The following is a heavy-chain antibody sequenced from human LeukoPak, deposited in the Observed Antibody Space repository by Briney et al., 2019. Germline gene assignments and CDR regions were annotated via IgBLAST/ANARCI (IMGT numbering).Heavy chain of an antibody. CDR1: GYSFTSYW. V-gene: IGHV5-51*01. CDR3: ARHAPMGINSGGGIFGVAKKGFTYYYGMDV. Sequence: GESLKISCKGSGYSFTSYWIGWVRQMPGKGLEWMGIIYPGDSDTRYSPSFQGQVSISADKSISTAYLQWSSLKASDTAMYYCARHAPMGINSGGGIFGVAKKGFTYYYGMDVWGQGTTVTVSS. D-gene: IGHD3-3*01. CDR2: IYPGDSDT. J-gene: IGHJ6*02.